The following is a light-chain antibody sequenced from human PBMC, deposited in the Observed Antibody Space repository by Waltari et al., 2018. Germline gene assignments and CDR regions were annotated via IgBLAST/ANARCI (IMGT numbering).Light chain of an antibody. CDR1: QSLSRSR. Sequence: EVVLTQSPGTPSSSPGERATLSCRASQSLSRSRLAWYQQKPGQAPRLLMYAASRRATCIPDRFSGSGTWTDFSLTVSRVEPEDSAVYYCQQYGSSVMYTFGQGTKLEIQ. CDR3: QQYGSSVMYT. CDR2: AAS. V-gene: IGKV3-20*01. J-gene: IGKJ2*01.